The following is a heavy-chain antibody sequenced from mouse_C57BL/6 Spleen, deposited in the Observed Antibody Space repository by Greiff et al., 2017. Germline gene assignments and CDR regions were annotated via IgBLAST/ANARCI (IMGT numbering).Heavy chain of an antibody. CDR2: IDPETGGT. V-gene: IGHV1-15*01. CDR1: GYTFTDYE. Sequence: QVQLQQSGAELVRPGASVTLSCKASGYTFTDYEMHWVKQTPVHGLEWIGAIDPETGGTAYNQKFTGKAILTADKSSSTAYMELRSLTSEDSAGYYCTRPLGSSGDYAMDYWGQGTSVTVSS. J-gene: IGHJ4*01. D-gene: IGHD1-1*01. CDR3: TRPLGSSGDYAMDY.